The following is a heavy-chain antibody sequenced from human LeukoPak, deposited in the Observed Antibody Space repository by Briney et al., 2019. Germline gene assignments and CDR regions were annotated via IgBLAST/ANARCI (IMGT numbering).Heavy chain of an antibody. CDR2: IRYDGSNK. V-gene: IGHV3-30*02. Sequence: GGSLRLSCAASGFTFSSYGMHWVRQPPGKGLEWVAFIRYDGSNKYYADSVKGRFTISRDNSKNTLYLQMNSLRAEDTAVYYCAKDYDVAPYAFDIWGQGTMVTVSS. J-gene: IGHJ3*02. CDR3: AKDYDVAPYAFDI. CDR1: GFTFSSYG. D-gene: IGHD2-15*01.